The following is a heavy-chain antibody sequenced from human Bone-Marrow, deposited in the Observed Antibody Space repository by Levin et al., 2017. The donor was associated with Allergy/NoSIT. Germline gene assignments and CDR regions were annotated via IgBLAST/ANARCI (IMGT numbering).Heavy chain of an antibody. CDR1: GFSLTNAEMG. Sequence: SGPTLVKPTETLTLTCTVSGFSLTNAEMGVSWIRQPPGKALEWLAHIFSDDEKSYNTSLKSRLTISKDTSKSQVVLTMTNMGPVDTATYFCVRIRGYCSSTSCYYYWFDTWGQGTLVTVSS. D-gene: IGHD2-2*03. V-gene: IGHV2-26*01. CDR3: VRIRGYCSSTSCYYYWFDT. CDR2: IFSDDEK. J-gene: IGHJ5*02.